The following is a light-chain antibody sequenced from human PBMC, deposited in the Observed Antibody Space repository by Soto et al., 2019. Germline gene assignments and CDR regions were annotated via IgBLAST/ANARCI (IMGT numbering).Light chain of an antibody. CDR2: EVT. V-gene: IGLV2-14*01. CDR3: SSYTSSSSGV. CDR1: SRDVGGYNY. Sequence: QSVLTQPASVSGSPGQSITISCTGTSRDVGGYNYVSWYQQHPGKAPKLLIYEVTNRPSGVSNRFSGSKSGNTASLTISGLQAEVEAHYYCSSYTSSSSGVFGGGTKVTVL. J-gene: IGLJ3*02.